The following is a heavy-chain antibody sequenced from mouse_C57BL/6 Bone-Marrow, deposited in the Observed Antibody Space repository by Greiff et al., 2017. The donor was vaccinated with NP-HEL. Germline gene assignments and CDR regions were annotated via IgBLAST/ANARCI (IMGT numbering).Heavy chain of an antibody. CDR3: ARDSDIPYYYGSSYPYWYFDV. D-gene: IGHD1-1*01. CDR1: GYTFTSYD. CDR2: IYPVDGST. J-gene: IGHJ1*03. V-gene: IGHV1-85*01. Sequence: VQLQESGPELVKPGASVKLSCKASGYTFTSYDINWVKQRPGQGLEGIGWIYPVDGSTNSNEKFKGKATLPVDTSSSTAYMELHSLTSEDSAVYFCARDSDIPYYYGSSYPYWYFDVWGTGTTVTVSS.